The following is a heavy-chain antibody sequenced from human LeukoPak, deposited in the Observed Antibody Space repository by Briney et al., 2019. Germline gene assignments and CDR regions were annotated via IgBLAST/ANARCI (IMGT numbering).Heavy chain of an antibody. Sequence: PGGSLRLSCAASGFTFSSFAMSWVRKAPGKGLEWVSAISGSGGSTYYADSVKGRFTISRDNSKNTLYLQMNSLRAEDTAVYYCANGGVIVPFDYWGQGTLVTVSS. CDR1: GFTFSSFA. CDR3: ANGGVIVPFDY. D-gene: IGHD3-16*02. CDR2: ISGSGGST. V-gene: IGHV3-23*01. J-gene: IGHJ4*02.